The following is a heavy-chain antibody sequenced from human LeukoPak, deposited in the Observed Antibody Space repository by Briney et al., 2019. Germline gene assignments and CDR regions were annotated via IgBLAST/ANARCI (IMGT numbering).Heavy chain of an antibody. V-gene: IGHV3-23*01. Sequence: GGSLTLSCAGTGFAFNMFAIDWVRQAPGKGLEWVSGLSRGGSTTNYADSVKGRFTISRDKSQNSVFLQLNSLRPEDTAVYYCARQQRIRHCSEGVCTEGYYFDYWGQGTLVTVSS. CDR2: LSRGGSTT. CDR3: ARQQRIRHCSEGVCTEGYYFDY. D-gene: IGHD2-15*01. J-gene: IGHJ4*02. CDR1: GFAFNMFA.